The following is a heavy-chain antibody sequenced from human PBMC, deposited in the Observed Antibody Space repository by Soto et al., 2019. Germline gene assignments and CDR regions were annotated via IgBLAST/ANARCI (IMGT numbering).Heavy chain of an antibody. CDR1: GNTFTSYY. D-gene: IGHD6-13*01. CDR2: INPSGGST. V-gene: IGHV1-46*01. CDR3: ARDQIAGTYFFDY. Sequence: ASVKVSCKASGNTFTSYYIHWVRQAPGQGPEWMGIINPSGGSTSYAQKFQSRVTMTRDTSTSTVYMELSSLRSEDTAVYYCARDQIAGTYFFDYWGQGTLVTVSS. J-gene: IGHJ4*02.